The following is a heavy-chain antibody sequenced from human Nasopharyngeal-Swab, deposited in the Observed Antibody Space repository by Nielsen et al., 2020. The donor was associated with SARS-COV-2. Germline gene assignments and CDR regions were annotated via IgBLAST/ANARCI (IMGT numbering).Heavy chain of an antibody. D-gene: IGHD3-3*01. V-gene: IGHV1-18*01. Sequence: ASVKVSCKASGYTFTSYGISWVRQAPGQGLEWMGWIGAYNGNTNYAQKLQGRVTMTTDTSTSTAYMELRSLRSADTAVYYCARDDSSNYDFWSGYHTSFDYWGQGTLVTVSS. CDR1: GYTFTSYG. CDR2: IGAYNGNT. CDR3: ARDDSSNYDFWSGYHTSFDY. J-gene: IGHJ4*02.